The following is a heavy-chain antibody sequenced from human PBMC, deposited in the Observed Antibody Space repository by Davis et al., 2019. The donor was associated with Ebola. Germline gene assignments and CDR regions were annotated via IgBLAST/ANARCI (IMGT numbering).Heavy chain of an antibody. CDR1: GYTFTNYD. D-gene: IGHD2-15*01. Sequence: AASVKVSCKASGYTFTNYDINWVRQATGQGLEWMGWMNPNSGNTGYAQKFQGRVSMTRNTSINTAYMELSSLRSEDTAVYYCARRGRVNYCRGGSCYSVWFDPWGQGTLVTVSS. CDR3: ARRGRVNYCRGGSCYSVWFDP. J-gene: IGHJ5*02. V-gene: IGHV1-8*01. CDR2: MNPNSGNT.